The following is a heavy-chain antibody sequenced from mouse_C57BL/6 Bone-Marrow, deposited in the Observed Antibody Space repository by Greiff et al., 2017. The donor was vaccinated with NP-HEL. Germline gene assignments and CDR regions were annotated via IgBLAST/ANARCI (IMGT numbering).Heavy chain of an antibody. CDR3: ARKRGDITTLFGNAVDY. CDR2: IYPGDGDT. J-gene: IGHJ4*01. V-gene: IGHV1-82*01. CDR1: GYAFSSSW. Sequence: QVQLQQSGPELVKPGASVKISCKASGYAFSSSWMNWVKQRPGKGLEWIGRIYPGDGDTNYNGKFKGKATLTADQSSSTAYMQLSSLTSENSAVYFCARKRGDITTLFGNAVDYWGQGTSVTVSS. D-gene: IGHD1-1*01.